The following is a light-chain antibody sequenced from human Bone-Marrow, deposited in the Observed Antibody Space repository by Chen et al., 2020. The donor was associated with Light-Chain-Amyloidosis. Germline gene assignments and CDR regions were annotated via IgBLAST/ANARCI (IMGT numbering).Light chain of an antibody. CDR2: DDS. CDR1: NIGSKS. CDR3: QVWDSGSHHYV. V-gene: IGLV3-21*02. J-gene: IGLJ1*01. Sequence: SYVLTQPPSVSVAPGRTATITCGGNNIGSKSVHWYQQKQGQAPVLVVYDDSDRRSGIPERFSGSNSENTATLTISRVEAGDEADYYCQVWDSGSHHYVFGTGTKVTVL.